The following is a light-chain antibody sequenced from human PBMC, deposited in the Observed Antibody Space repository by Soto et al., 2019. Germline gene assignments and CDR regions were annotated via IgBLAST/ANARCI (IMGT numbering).Light chain of an antibody. CDR2: DAS. V-gene: IGKV1-5*01. CDR1: QSISSW. Sequence: DIQMTPSPSTLSASVGDRVTITCRASQSISSWLAWYQQEPGKAPKLLIYDASSLESGVPSRFSGSGSGTEFTLTISSLQPDDFATYYCQQYNSYSTFGQGTKVDIK. CDR3: QQYNSYST. J-gene: IGKJ1*01.